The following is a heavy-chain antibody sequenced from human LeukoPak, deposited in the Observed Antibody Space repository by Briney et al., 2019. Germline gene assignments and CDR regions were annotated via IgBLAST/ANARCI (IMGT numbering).Heavy chain of an antibody. J-gene: IGHJ3*02. V-gene: IGHV1-8*03. CDR1: GYTFTSYD. Sequence: GASVKVSCKASGYTFTSYDINWVRQATGQGLEWMGWMNPNSGNTGYAQKFQGRVTITRNTSISTAYMELSSLRSEDTAVYYCARRGSPSHVFNIWGRGTMVTVSS. CDR3: ARRGSPSHVFNI. CDR2: MNPNSGNT. D-gene: IGHD1-26*01.